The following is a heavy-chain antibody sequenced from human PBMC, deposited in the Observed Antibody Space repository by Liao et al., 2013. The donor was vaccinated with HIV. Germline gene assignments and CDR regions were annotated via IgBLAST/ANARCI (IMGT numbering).Heavy chain of an antibody. V-gene: IGHV4-4*07. J-gene: IGHJ6*03. CDR1: GGSINNHY. CDR2: IYTSGNT. Sequence: QMQLQESGPGLVKPSETLSLTCAVSGGSINNHYWNWIRQPAGRGLEWIGRIYTSGNTNYNPSLKSRVTMSVDTSKNQFSLKLSSVTAADTAVYYCARDRGDHRYYYYYYMDVWGKGTTVTVSS. D-gene: IGHD2-21*01. CDR3: ARDRGDHRYYYYYYMDV.